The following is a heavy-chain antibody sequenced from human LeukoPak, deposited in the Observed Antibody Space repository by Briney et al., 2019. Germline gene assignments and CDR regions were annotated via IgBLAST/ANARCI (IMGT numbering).Heavy chain of an antibody. Sequence: SETLSLTCTVSGGSISSSSYYWGWIRQPPGKRLEWTGSIYYSGSTYYNPSLKSRVTISVDTSKNQFSLKLSSVTAADTAVYYCARGRRSIAAAGTGLVLGGRWFDPWGQGTLVTVSS. D-gene: IGHD6-13*01. CDR1: GGSISSSSYY. J-gene: IGHJ5*02. V-gene: IGHV4-39*01. CDR2: IYYSGST. CDR3: ARGRRSIAAAGTGLVLGGRWFDP.